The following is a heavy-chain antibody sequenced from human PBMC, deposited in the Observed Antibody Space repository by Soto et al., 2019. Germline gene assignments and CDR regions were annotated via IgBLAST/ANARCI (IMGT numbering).Heavy chain of an antibody. CDR1: GGSISNNS. D-gene: IGHD4-4*01. CDR2: IYYSGST. CDR3: ARATVQRHFDS. Sequence: SETLSLTCTVSGGSISNNSWTWLRQPLGKGRECIGSIYYSGSTIYDASLKSRVAISLDTSMQQVSLRQYSVTAADTAVYYCARATVQRHFDSWGQGTLVTVSS. J-gene: IGHJ4*02. V-gene: IGHV4-59*01.